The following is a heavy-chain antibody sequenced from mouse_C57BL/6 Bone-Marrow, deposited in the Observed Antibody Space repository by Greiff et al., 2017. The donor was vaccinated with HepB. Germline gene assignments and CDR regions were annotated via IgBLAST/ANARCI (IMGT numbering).Heavy chain of an antibody. Sequence: QVHVKQPGAELVKPGASVKMSCKASGYTFTSYWITWVKQRPGQGLEWIGDIYPGSGSTNYNEKFKSKATLTVDTSSSTAYMQLSSLTSEDSAVYYCAREPGLRTEGYWGQGTTLTVSS. D-gene: IGHD2-2*01. J-gene: IGHJ2*01. V-gene: IGHV1-55*01. CDR2: IYPGSGST. CDR1: GYTFTSYW. CDR3: AREPGLRTEGY.